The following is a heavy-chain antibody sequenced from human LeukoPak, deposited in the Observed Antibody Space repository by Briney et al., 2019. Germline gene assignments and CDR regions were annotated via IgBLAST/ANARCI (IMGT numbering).Heavy chain of an antibody. J-gene: IGHJ6*03. CDR3: ARLLPYYYYMDV. D-gene: IGHD2-15*01. V-gene: IGHV4-38-2*01. CDR1: GYSISSGYY. Sequence: SETLSLTCAVSGYSISSGYYWGWIRQPPGKGLEWIGSIYHSGSTYYNPSLKSRVTISVDTSKNQFSLKLSSVTAADTAVYYCARLLPYYYYMDVWGQGTLVTVSS. CDR2: IYHSGST.